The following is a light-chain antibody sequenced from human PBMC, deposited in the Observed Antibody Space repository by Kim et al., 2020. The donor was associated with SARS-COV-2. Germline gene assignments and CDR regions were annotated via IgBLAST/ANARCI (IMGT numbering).Light chain of an antibody. Sequence: SVSPGERATVSGRASQSVSNNLAWYQQKPGQAPRLLMYDASTGATGIPARFSGSGSGTEFTLTISSLQSEDFAVYYCQQYSKWRTFGQGTKVDIK. CDR1: QSVSNN. CDR2: DAS. V-gene: IGKV3-15*01. CDR3: QQYSKWRT. J-gene: IGKJ1*01.